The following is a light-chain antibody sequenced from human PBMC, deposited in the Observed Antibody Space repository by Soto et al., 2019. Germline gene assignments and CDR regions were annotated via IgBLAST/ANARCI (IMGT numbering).Light chain of an antibody. V-gene: IGKV3-15*01. Sequence: IELTQSPATLSVSAGGTVTLSCRASQSIRTNVAWYQQIPGHAPRLLVYGASTRATGVPARFSGSGSGIEFTLTISILQSEDSAFYYCQQYFNWPLTWTFGPGTKVQIK. J-gene: IGKJ1*01. CDR2: GAS. CDR1: QSIRTN. CDR3: QQYFNWPLTWT.